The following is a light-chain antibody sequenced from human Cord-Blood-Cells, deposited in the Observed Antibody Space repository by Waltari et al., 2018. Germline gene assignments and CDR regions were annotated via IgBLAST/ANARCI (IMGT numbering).Light chain of an antibody. CDR2: AAS. V-gene: IGKV1-39*01. J-gene: IGKJ2*01. Sequence: DIQLTQSPSSLAASVGDSVTITCRASQSISSNVNWYQQKPGKAPKLRIYAASSLQSGFPSRFSGSGSGTDFTLTMISLQPEHVATDCYQQRYSTPRYPFGQDTKLELK. CDR1: QSISSN. CDR3: QQRYSTPRYP.